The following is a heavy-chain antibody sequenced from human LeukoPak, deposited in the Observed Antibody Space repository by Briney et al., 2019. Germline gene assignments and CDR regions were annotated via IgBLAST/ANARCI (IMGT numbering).Heavy chain of an antibody. CDR1: GFTFSSYA. CDR2: ISGSGGST. J-gene: IGHJ4*02. V-gene: IGHV3-23*01. Sequence: GGSLRLSSAASGFTFSSYAMSWVRQAPGKGLEWVSAISGSGGSTYYADSVKGRFTISRDNSKNTLYLQMNSLRAEDTAVYYCAKGGWRGIVRYCSSTSCSPGFDYWGQGTLVTVSS. CDR3: AKGGWRGIVRYCSSTSCSPGFDY. D-gene: IGHD2-2*01.